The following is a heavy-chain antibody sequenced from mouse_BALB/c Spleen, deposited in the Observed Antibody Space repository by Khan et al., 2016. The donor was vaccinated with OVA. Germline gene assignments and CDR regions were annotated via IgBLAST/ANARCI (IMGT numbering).Heavy chain of an antibody. CDR2: INSNTGEA. Sequence: QIQLVQSGPELKKPGETVKISCKASGYTFTNYGMNWVKQAPGKGLKWMGWINSNTGEATYADDFKGRFAFSLETSASTAYLQIKNLKNEATATXFCVRGGRRAMDYWGKGTSVTVSS. J-gene: IGHJ4*01. CDR1: GYTFTNYG. V-gene: IGHV9-3-1*01. CDR3: VRGGRRAMDY.